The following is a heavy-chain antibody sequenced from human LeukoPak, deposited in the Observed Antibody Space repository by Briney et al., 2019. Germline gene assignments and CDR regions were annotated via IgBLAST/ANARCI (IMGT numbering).Heavy chain of an antibody. Sequence: GGSLRLTCVASGFTVTSNYVTWVRQAPGKGLEWVSVIYTGGSPYYADSVKGRFAISRDISKNTVYLQMYSLRAEDTAVYYCARGAATGPTLGLDYWGQGTLVTVSS. CDR2: IYTGGSP. V-gene: IGHV3-53*01. J-gene: IGHJ4*02. CDR1: GFTVTSNY. CDR3: ARGAATGPTLGLDY. D-gene: IGHD6-13*01.